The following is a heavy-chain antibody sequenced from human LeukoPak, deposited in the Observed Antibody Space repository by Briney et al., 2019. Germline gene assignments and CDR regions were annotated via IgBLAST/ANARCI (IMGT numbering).Heavy chain of an antibody. Sequence: GGSLRLPCAASGFIFTNFFMGWVRQAPGKGLEWVSVIYSGGSTYYADSVKGRFTISRDNSKNTLYLQMNSLRAEDTAVYYCARESIAVAGPIDYWGQGTLVTVSS. D-gene: IGHD6-19*01. CDR3: ARESIAVAGPIDY. CDR1: GFIFTNFF. J-gene: IGHJ4*02. V-gene: IGHV3-53*01. CDR2: IYSGGST.